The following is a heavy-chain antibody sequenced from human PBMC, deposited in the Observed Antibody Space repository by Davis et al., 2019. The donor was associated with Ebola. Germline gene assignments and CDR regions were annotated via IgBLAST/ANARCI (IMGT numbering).Heavy chain of an antibody. CDR1: GGSFSSHP. J-gene: IGHJ4*02. Sequence: SVKVSCKTSGGSFSSHPISWVRQAPRQGLEWMGGIIPIFDTPHYAQKFQSRITITADASTSTAYMELSSLRSEDTATYFCARDFDGGNYYFDYWGPGTPVTVSS. CDR2: IIPIFDTP. D-gene: IGHD3-9*01. V-gene: IGHV1-69*13. CDR3: ARDFDGGNYYFDY.